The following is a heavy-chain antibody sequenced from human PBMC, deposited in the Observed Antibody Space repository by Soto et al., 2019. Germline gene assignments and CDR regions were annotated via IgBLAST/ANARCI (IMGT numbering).Heavy chain of an antibody. J-gene: IGHJ4*02. V-gene: IGHV4-31*03. Sequence: SSETLSLTCTVSGGSISSGGYYWSWIRQHPGKGLEWIGYIYYSGSTYYNPSLKSRVTISVDTSKNQFSLKLSSVTAADTAVYYCARELRGYSGYDQGYSYGYYFDYWGQGTLVTVSS. D-gene: IGHD5-12*01. CDR3: ARELRGYSGYDQGYSYGYYFDY. CDR1: GGSISSGGYY. CDR2: IYYSGST.